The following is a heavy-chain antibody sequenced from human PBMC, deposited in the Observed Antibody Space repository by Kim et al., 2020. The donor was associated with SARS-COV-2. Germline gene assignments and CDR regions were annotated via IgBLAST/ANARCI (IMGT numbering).Heavy chain of an antibody. V-gene: IGHV1-46*01. D-gene: IGHD3-10*01. CDR2: INPSGGST. CDR1: GYTFTSYY. J-gene: IGHJ5*02. Sequence: ASVKVSCKASGYTFTSYYMHWVRQAPGQGLEWMGIINPSGGSTSYAQKFQGRVTMTRDTSTSTVYMELSSLRSEDTAVYYCARAGVSSGSRDNWFDPWGQGTLVTVSS. CDR3: ARAGVSSGSRDNWFDP.